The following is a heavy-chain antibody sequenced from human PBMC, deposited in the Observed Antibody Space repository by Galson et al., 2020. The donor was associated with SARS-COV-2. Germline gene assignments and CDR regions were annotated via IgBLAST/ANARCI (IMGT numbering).Heavy chain of an antibody. Sequence: SQTLSLTCTVSGGSISSGGYYWSWIRQHPGKGLEWIGYIYYSGSAYYNPSLRSRVTISVDTSKNQFSLKLSSVTAADTAVYYCARSVPGSDYYDGLDVWGQGTTVTVS. CDR2: IYYSGSA. V-gene: IGHV4-31*03. J-gene: IGHJ6*02. CDR1: GGSISSGGYY. CDR3: ARSVPGSDYYDGLDV.